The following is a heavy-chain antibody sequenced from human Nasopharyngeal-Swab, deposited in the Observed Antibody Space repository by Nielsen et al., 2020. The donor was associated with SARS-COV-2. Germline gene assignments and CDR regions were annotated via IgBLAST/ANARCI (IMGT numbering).Heavy chain of an antibody. D-gene: IGHD1-26*01. CDR2: ISYDGSNK. CDR1: GFTFSSYG. CDR3: AKPYSGSYWAALDY. V-gene: IGHV3-30*18. Sequence: GGSLRLSCAASGFTFSSYGMHWVRQAPGKGLEWAAVISYDGSNKYYADSVKGRFTISRDNSKNTLYLQMNSLRAEDTAVYYCAKPYSGSYWAALDYWGQGTLVTVSS. J-gene: IGHJ4*02.